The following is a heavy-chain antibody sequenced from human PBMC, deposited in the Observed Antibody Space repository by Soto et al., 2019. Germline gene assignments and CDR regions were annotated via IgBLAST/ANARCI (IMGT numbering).Heavy chain of an antibody. Sequence: QVQLQQWGAGLLKPSETLSLTCAVYGGSFSGYYWSWIRQPPGKGLEWIGEINHSGSTNYNPSLRXXVXIXXDTSKTQFSLKRSSVTAADPAVYYCARARGIAPLYWGQGTLVTVSS. CDR3: ARARGIAPLY. J-gene: IGHJ4*02. V-gene: IGHV4-34*01. CDR2: INHSGST. D-gene: IGHD6-13*01. CDR1: GGSFSGYY.